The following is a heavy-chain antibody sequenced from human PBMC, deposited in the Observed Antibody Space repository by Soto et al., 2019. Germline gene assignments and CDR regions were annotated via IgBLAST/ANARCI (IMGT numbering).Heavy chain of an antibody. J-gene: IGHJ4*02. D-gene: IGHD3-16*01. V-gene: IGHV4-31*03. Sequence: QVQLQESGPGLVKPSQTLSLTCTVSGGSISSGGYYWSWIRQHPGKGLEWIGYIYYSGSTYYNPSLKSRVTISVDTSKNQFSLKLSSMTAADTAVYYCARELISDYVWGSLDYWGQGTLVTVSS. CDR3: ARELISDYVWGSLDY. CDR2: IYYSGST. CDR1: GGSISSGGYY.